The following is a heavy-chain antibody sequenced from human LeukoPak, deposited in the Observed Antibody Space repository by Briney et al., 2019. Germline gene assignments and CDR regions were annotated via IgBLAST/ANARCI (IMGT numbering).Heavy chain of an antibody. Sequence: SVKVSCKASGGTFSSYAISWVRQAPGQGLEWMGGIIPIFGTANYAQKFQGRVTITTDESTSTAYMGLSSLRSEDTAVYYCARYSSSSGWFDPWGQGTLVTVSS. D-gene: IGHD6-6*01. CDR3: ARYSSSSGWFDP. V-gene: IGHV1-69*05. CDR2: IIPIFGTA. CDR1: GGTFSSYA. J-gene: IGHJ5*02.